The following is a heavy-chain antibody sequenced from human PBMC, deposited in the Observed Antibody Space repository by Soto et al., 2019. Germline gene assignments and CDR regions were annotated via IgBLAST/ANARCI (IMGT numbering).Heavy chain of an antibody. CDR1: GFTFSSYW. D-gene: IGHD2-15*01. J-gene: IGHJ5*02. Sequence: EVQLVASGGGLVQPGGSLRLSCAASGFTFSSYWMTWVRQAPGKGLEWVANIKQDGSEKYCVDSVKGRFTISRDNAKNAMYRQMNSLRAEDTAVYYCARHYCSGGTCLFGAWGQGTLVTVFS. V-gene: IGHV3-7*01. CDR2: IKQDGSEK. CDR3: ARHYCSGGTCLFGA.